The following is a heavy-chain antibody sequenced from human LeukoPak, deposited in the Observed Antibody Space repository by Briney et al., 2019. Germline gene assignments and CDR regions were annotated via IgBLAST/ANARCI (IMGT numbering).Heavy chain of an antibody. CDR2: IIPIFDTA. V-gene: IGHV1-69*13. CDR3: TRDRVGATSAFDI. J-gene: IGHJ3*02. Sequence: SVKVSCTASGGTFSSYAISWVRQAPGQGLEWVGAIIPIFDTANYAQKFQGRVTITADQSTSTAYRELSGLRSQDTAVYYCTRDRVGATSAFDIWGQGTMVTVSS. CDR1: GGTFSSYA. D-gene: IGHD1-26*01.